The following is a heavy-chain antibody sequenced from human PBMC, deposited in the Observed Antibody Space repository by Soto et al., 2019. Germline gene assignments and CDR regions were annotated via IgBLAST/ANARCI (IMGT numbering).Heavy chain of an antibody. V-gene: IGHV3-23*01. J-gene: IGHJ5*02. CDR1: GFTFSSYW. Sequence: PGGSLRLSCAASGFTFSSYWMSWVRQAPGKGLEWVSAISGSGGSTYYADSVKGRFTISRDNSKNTLYLQMNSLRAEDTAVYYCAKGPPTQQQLIKDNWFDPWGQGTLVTVSS. CDR2: ISGSGGST. D-gene: IGHD6-13*01. CDR3: AKGPPTQQQLIKDNWFDP.